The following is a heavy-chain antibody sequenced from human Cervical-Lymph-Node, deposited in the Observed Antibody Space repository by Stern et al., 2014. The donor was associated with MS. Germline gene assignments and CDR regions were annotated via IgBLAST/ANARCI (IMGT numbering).Heavy chain of an antibody. CDR3: AREGYSSSYDAFDI. CDR2: IYHRGST. J-gene: IGHJ3*02. V-gene: IGHV4-4*02. D-gene: IGHD6-6*01. CDR1: GGSISSSNW. Sequence: QVQLQESGPGLVKPSGTLSLTCAVSGGSISSSNWWSWVRQPPGKGLEWIGEIYHRGSTNYNPSLKSRDTLSADKSKTQFSLKLSSVTAADTAVYYCAREGYSSSYDAFDIWGQGTMVTVSS.